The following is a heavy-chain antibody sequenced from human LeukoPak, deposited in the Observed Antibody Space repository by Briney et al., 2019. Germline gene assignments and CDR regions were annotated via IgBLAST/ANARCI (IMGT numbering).Heavy chain of an antibody. D-gene: IGHD3-16*01. CDR2: IGSSSSSI. CDR3: ARESGGSRGEAFDI. V-gene: IGHV3-21*01. J-gene: IGHJ3*02. Sequence: PGGSLRLSCAASGFTFSSYSMNWVRQAPGKGLEWVSSIGSSSSSIYYADLVKGRFTISRDNAKNSLYLQMNSLRAEDTALYYCARESGGSRGEAFDIWGQGTMVTVSS. CDR1: GFTFSSYS.